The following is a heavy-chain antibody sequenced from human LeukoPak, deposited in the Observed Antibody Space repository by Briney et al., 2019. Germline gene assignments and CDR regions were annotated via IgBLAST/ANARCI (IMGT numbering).Heavy chain of an antibody. CDR1: GFTCSSYA. J-gene: IGHJ4*02. CDR3: AKVAPSSYGPEDY. CDR2: ISAADKT. Sequence: GGSLRRSGAASGFTCSSYAMSWVRQGPGKGLEWVSTISAADKTYYADSVAGRFTISRDNSKKTLYLQMSSLSADDTAVYYCAKVAPSSYGPEDYWGQGTLVTVSS. V-gene: IGHV3-23*01. D-gene: IGHD5-18*01.